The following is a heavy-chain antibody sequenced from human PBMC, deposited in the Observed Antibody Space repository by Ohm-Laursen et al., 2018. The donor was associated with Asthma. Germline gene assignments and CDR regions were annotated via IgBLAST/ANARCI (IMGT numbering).Heavy chain of an antibody. CDR3: AAQYYDILTGYTLDY. D-gene: IGHD3-9*01. CDR1: GFTFSRSA. Sequence: SLRLSCAASGFTFSRSAMHWVRQAPGKGLEWVSAISGSGGSTYYADSVKGRFTISRDNSKNTLYLQMNSLRAEDTAAYYCAAQYYDILTGYTLDYWGQGTLVTVSS. V-gene: IGHV3-23*01. J-gene: IGHJ4*02. CDR2: ISGSGGST.